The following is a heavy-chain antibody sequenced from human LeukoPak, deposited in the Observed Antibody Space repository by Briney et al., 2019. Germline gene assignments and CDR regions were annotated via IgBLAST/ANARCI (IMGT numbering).Heavy chain of an antibody. D-gene: IGHD3-10*01. CDR2: IHYSGSA. CDR1: GGSFSGYY. Sequence: PSETLSLTCAVYGGSFSGYYWTWIRQPPGKGLEWVGEIHYSGSATYNPSLKSRVTISVDTSKNQFSLKMNSVTAADTAVYYCARGQWFRAFWSRGTPVTVSS. V-gene: IGHV4-34*01. J-gene: IGHJ4*02. CDR3: ARGQWFRAF.